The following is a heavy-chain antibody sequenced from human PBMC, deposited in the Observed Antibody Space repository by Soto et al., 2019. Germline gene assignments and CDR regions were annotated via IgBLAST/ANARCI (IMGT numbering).Heavy chain of an antibody. D-gene: IGHD3-22*01. Sequence: ASVKVSCKASGYTFTSYGISWVRQAPGQGLEWMGCISAYNGNTNYAQKLQGRVTMTTDTSTSTAYMELSSLRSEDTAVYYCARGGYYDSSGSLDVWGQGTKVTVSS. J-gene: IGHJ6*02. V-gene: IGHV1-18*01. CDR1: GYTFTSYG. CDR3: ARGGYYDSSGSLDV. CDR2: ISAYNGNT.